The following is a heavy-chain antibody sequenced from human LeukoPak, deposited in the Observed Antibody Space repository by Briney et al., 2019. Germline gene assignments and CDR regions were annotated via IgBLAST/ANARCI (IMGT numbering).Heavy chain of an antibody. V-gene: IGHV1-8*01. D-gene: IGHD2-2*01. J-gene: IGHJ5*02. CDR3: ARGRYCSSTSCPYDWFDP. CDR2: MNPNSGNT. CDR1: GYTFTSYD. Sequence: ASVKVSCKASGYTFTSYDINWVRQATGQGLEWMGWMNPNSGNTGYAQKFQGRVTMTRNTSISTAYMELSSLRSEGTAVYYCARGRYCSSTSCPYDWFDPWGQGTLVTVSS.